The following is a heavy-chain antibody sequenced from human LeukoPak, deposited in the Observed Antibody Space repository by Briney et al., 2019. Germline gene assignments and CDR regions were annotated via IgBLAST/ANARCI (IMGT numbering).Heavy chain of an antibody. CDR1: GGSFSGYH. Sequence: PSETLSLTCAVYGGSFSGYHWSWIRQPPGKGLEWIGEINHSGSTNYNPSLKSRVTISVDTSKNQFSLKLSSVTAADTAVYYCARLRPDYWGQGTLVTVSS. V-gene: IGHV4-34*01. CDR2: INHSGST. J-gene: IGHJ4*02. CDR3: ARLRPDY.